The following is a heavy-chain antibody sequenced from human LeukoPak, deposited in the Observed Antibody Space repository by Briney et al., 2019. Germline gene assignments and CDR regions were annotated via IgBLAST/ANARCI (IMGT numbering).Heavy chain of an antibody. Sequence: GGSLRLSCVASGFTFSTYGMHWVRQAPGKGLEWVAVIWYDGSNKYYADSVKGRFTISRDNSKNTLYLQMNSLRAEDTAVYYCARGDPHDAFDIWGQGTMVTVSS. CDR1: GFTFSTYG. CDR3: ARGDPHDAFDI. V-gene: IGHV3-33*08. CDR2: IWYDGSNK. J-gene: IGHJ3*02.